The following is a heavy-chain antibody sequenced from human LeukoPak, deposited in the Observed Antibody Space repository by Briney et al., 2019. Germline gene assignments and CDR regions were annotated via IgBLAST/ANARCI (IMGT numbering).Heavy chain of an antibody. CDR3: AREINEVTPLRYFDY. D-gene: IGHD4-23*01. Sequence: ASVKVSCKASGGTFSSYAISWVRQAPGQGLEWMGGIIPIFGTANYAQKFQGRVTITADESTSTAYMELSSLRSEDTAVYYCAREINEVTPLRYFDYWGQGTPVTVSS. CDR1: GGTFSSYA. J-gene: IGHJ4*02. V-gene: IGHV1-69*13. CDR2: IIPIFGTA.